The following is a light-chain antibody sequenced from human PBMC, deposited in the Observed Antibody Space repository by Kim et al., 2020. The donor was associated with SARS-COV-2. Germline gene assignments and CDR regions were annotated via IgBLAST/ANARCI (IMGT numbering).Light chain of an antibody. CDR2: DAS. CDR3: RQRSDWPPT. V-gene: IGKV3-11*01. CDR1: QPVSNY. J-gene: IGKJ5*01. Sequence: LSAGERATLSCRANQPVSNYLAWYQQKPGQAPRLLIYDASNRATGIPARFSGSGFGTDFTLTISSLETEDFAVYYCRQRSDWPPTFGQGTRLEIK.